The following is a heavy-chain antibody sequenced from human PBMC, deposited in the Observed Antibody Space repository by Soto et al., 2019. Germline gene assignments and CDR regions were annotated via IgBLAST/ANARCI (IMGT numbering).Heavy chain of an antibody. CDR1: GGSFSGYY. Sequence: SETLSLTCAVYGGSFSGYYWSWIRQPPGKGLEWIGEINHSGGTYYNPSLKSRVTVSVDTSKSQFSLRLRSMTAADTAVYYCTRGWGFGEFTPPFDYWGLGTLVTVSS. CDR2: INHSGGT. CDR3: TRGWGFGEFTPPFDY. D-gene: IGHD3-10*01. V-gene: IGHV4-34*01. J-gene: IGHJ4*02.